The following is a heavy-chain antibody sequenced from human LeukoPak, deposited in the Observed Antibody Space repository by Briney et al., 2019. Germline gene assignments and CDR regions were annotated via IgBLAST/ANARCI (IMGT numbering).Heavy chain of an antibody. D-gene: IGHD3-3*01. V-gene: IGHV5-51*01. J-gene: IGHJ3*02. Sequence: GDSLKISCKTSGYSFTSYWIGWVRQMPGKGLEWMGIIYPGDSDTRYSPSFQGQVTISADKSISTAYLQWSSLKASDTAMYYCARHLYITIVDAFDIWGQGTMVTVSS. CDR1: GYSFTSYW. CDR3: ARHLYITIVDAFDI. CDR2: IYPGDSDT.